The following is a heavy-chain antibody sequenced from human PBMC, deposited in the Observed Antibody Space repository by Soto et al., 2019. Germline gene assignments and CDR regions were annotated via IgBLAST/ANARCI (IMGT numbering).Heavy chain of an antibody. CDR2: IYYSGST. CDR1: GGSISSGGYY. D-gene: IGHD3-16*01. J-gene: IGHJ5*02. Sequence: QVQLQESGPGLVKPSQTLSLTCTVSGGSISSGGYYWSWIRQHPGKGLEWIGYIYYSGSTYYNPSLKRRVTLPVDTAKTQVSLKLSSVTAADTAVYYCARVGGINWFDPWGQGTLVPVSS. CDR3: ARVGGINWFDP. V-gene: IGHV4-31*03.